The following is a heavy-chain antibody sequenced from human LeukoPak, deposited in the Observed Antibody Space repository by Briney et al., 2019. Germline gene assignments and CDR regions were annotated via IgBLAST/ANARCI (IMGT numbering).Heavy chain of an antibody. D-gene: IGHD2-21*02. CDR1: RFTFSSYS. J-gene: IGHJ4*02. Sequence: PGGSLRLSCAASRFTFSSYSMNWVRQAPGKGLEWVSSISSSSSYIYYADSVKGRFTISRDNAKNSLYLQMNSLRAEDTAVYYCARRSCGGDCYSSLSYWGQGTLVTVSS. CDR3: ARRSCGGDCYSSLSY. V-gene: IGHV3-21*01. CDR2: ISSSSSYI.